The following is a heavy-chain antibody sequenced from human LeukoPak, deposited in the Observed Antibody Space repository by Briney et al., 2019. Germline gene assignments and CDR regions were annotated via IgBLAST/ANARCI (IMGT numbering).Heavy chain of an antibody. V-gene: IGHV4-59*08. CDR1: GGSISSYY. D-gene: IGHD6-13*01. J-gene: IGHJ5*02. CDR2: IYYSGST. Sequence: PSETLSLTCTVSGGSISSYYWSWIRQPPGKGLEWIGYIYYSGSTNYNPSLKSRVTISVDTSKNQFSLKLSSVTAADTAVYYCARQVYSSWSNWLDPWGQGTLVTVSS. CDR3: ARQVYSSWSNWLDP.